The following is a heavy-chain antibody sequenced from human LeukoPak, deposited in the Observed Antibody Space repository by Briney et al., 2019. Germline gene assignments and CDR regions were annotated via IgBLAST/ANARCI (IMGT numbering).Heavy chain of an antibody. CDR2: ISWNSGSI. D-gene: IGHD6-13*01. CDR1: GFTFDDYA. Sequence: GGSLRLSCAASGFTFDDYAMHWVRQAPGKGLEWVSGISWNSGSIGYADPVKGRFTISRDNAKNSLYLQMNSLRAEDTAVYYCARENVAAGDYWGQGTLVTVSS. V-gene: IGHV3-9*01. CDR3: ARENVAAGDY. J-gene: IGHJ4*02.